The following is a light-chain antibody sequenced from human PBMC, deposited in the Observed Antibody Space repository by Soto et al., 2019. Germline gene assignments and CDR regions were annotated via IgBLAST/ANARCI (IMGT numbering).Light chain of an antibody. V-gene: IGKV3-15*01. Sequence: EIVMTQSPATLSVSPGERATLSCRASQSVSSNLAWYQQKPGQAPSLLIYGASTRATGTPARFSGSGSGTEFTLTISSLQSEDFAVYYCHQYAVSPLTFGGGTTVEIK. CDR2: GAS. CDR3: HQYAVSPLT. J-gene: IGKJ4*01. CDR1: QSVSSN.